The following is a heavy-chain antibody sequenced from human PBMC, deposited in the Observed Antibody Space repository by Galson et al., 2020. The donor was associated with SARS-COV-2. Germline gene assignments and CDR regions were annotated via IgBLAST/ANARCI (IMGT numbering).Heavy chain of an antibody. V-gene: IGHV4-39*01. CDR1: GDSITSVSYY. CDR2: IYFTGAT. CDR3: ARIGGDSNWFDP. J-gene: IGHJ5*02. D-gene: IGHD2-21*02. Sequence: SETLSLTCTVSGDSITSVSYYWGWVRQSPGKGLQWIGRIYFTGATSYNPSLKSQVTISIDKSKNQFSLKVNSVIAADTGVYYCARIGGDSNWFDPWGQGILVTVSS.